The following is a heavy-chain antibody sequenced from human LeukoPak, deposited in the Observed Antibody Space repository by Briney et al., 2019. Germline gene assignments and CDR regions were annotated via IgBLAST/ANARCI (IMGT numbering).Heavy chain of an antibody. CDR3: AREYSSSWYGYYYMDV. D-gene: IGHD6-13*01. CDR1: GGSISSNYYY. J-gene: IGHJ6*03. Sequence: SETLSLTCTVSGGSISSNYYYWGWIRQPPGKGLEWIASVYYSGSTNYNPSLKSRVTISVDTSKNQFSLKLSSVTAADTAVYYCAREYSSSWYGYYYMDVWGKGTTVTVSS. CDR2: VYYSGST. V-gene: IGHV4-39*07.